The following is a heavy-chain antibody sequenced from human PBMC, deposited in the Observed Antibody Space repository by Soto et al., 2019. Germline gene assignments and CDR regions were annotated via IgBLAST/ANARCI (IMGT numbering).Heavy chain of an antibody. J-gene: IGHJ3*01. D-gene: IGHD6-13*01. CDR2: ISPNSGGT. Sequence: QVQLVQSGAEVKKPGASVRVSCKASGYTFTSYYIHWVRQAPGHGPEWMGMISPNSGGTDYAQKFQGRVTMTSETSTSTVYMELSSLRSEDTAVYYCTRSIITTAGTDAFDLWGQGTLVTVSS. CDR1: GYTFTSYY. CDR3: TRSIITTAGTDAFDL. V-gene: IGHV1-46*03.